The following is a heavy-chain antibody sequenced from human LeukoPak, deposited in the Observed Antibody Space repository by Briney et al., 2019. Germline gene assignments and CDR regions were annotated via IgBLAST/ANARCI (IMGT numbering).Heavy chain of an antibody. CDR2: INPSGGST. Sequence: ASVKVSCKASGYTFTSYGISWVRQAPGQGLEWMGIINPSGGSTSYAQKFQGRVTMTRDTSTSTVYMELSSLRSEDTAVYYCARDNERYSSSWPGDYWGQGTLVTVSS. CDR1: GYTFTSYG. V-gene: IGHV1-46*01. CDR3: ARDNERYSSSWPGDY. J-gene: IGHJ4*02. D-gene: IGHD6-13*01.